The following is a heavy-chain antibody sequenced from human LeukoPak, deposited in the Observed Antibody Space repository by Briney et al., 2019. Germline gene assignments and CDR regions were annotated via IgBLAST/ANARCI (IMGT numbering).Heavy chain of an antibody. D-gene: IGHD3-22*01. CDR3: AKDPTHYYDSSGYYYGGY. V-gene: IGHV3-23*01. Sequence: PGRSLRLPCAASGFTFSSYAMSWVRQAPGKGLEWVSAISGSGGSTYYADSVKGRFTISRDNSKNTLYLQMNSLRAEDTAVYYCAKDPTHYYDSSGYYYGGYWGQGTLVTVSS. CDR2: ISGSGGST. CDR1: GFTFSSYA. J-gene: IGHJ4*02.